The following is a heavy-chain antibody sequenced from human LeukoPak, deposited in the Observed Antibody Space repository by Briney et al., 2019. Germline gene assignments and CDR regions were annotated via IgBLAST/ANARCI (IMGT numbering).Heavy chain of an antibody. V-gene: IGHV4-59*01. CDR2: IFYSGSP. Sequence: PSETLSLTCTVSGGSISSYYWSWIRQPPGKGLEWIGNIFYSGSPNYNPSLKSRVTTSFDTSKNQFSLKLSSVTAADTAVYYCARTHSSGYSYFDYWGQGTLVTVSS. CDR1: GGSISSYY. CDR3: ARTHSSGYSYFDY. D-gene: IGHD3-22*01. J-gene: IGHJ4*02.